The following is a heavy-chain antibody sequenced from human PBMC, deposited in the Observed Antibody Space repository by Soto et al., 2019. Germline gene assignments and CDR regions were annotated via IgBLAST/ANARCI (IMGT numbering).Heavy chain of an antibody. V-gene: IGHV4-59*01. J-gene: IGHJ4*02. D-gene: IGHD6-19*01. Sequence: PSETLSLTCRVSGGSISCSYWSWIRQSPGKGLEWLGYVYYTGSTNYSPSLRSRVSISVDTSKNEFSLRLSPVTAADTAVYFCARSVAVPGAHIDYWGQGTQVTVSS. CDR3: ARSVAVPGAHIDY. CDR1: GGSISCSY. CDR2: VYYTGST.